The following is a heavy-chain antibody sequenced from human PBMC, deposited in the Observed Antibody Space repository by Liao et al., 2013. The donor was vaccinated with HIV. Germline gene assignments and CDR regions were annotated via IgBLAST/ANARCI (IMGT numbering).Heavy chain of an antibody. CDR3: ARAGGYSYFDY. J-gene: IGHJ4*02. V-gene: IGHV4-59*01. CDR1: GGSISSYY. Sequence: QVQLQESGPGLVKPSETLSLTCTVSGGSISSYYWSWIRQPPGKGLEWIGYIYYSGSTNYNPSLKSRVTISVDTSKNQFSLKLSSVTAADTAVYYCARAGGYSYFDYVGPGNPGHRLL. CDR2: IYYSGST. D-gene: IGHD5-12*01.